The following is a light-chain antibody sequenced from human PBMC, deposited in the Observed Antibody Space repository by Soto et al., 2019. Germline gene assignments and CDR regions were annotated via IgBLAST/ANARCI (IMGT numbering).Light chain of an antibody. J-gene: IGKJ5*01. CDR3: QHYGGSSPIT. CDR1: QSVSSRL. Sequence: VGVTQSPGALSVSPGGRATLSCRASQSVSSRLLAWYQQKPGQAPRLLMYGASNSAAGIPDRFSSTRSWTDFTLTISRLEPAEDAVYYCQHYGGSSPITFGQGTRLDI. V-gene: IGKV3-20*01. CDR2: GAS.